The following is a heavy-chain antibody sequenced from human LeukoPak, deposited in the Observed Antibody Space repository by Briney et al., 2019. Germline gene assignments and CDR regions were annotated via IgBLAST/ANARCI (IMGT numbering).Heavy chain of an antibody. D-gene: IGHD6-19*01. V-gene: IGHV3-48*03. J-gene: IGHJ4*02. CDR3: ARMGLQCSDGASYGGFDY. CDR2: IEKNGWST. CDR1: TFNLSLHE. Sequence: GESLRLSCSTSTFNLSLHEVNWVRQAPGKGLEWVSYIEKNGWSTEEVGSVKGRFSVSRDNERTSLFLQMESLRVEDPGVYSCARMGLQCSDGASYGGFDYWGQGALVSVSA.